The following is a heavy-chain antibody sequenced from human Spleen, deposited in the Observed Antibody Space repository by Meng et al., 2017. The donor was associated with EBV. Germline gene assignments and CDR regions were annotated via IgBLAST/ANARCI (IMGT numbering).Heavy chain of an antibody. CDR1: GGAIRISNAF. D-gene: IGHD3-10*01. Sequence: QLQPQLLAPALRKPSGTLPIACTVSGGAIRISNAFGGWIRQPPGKGLEWIGSIYYSGSTYYNPSLKSRVTISVDTSKNQFSLKLSSVTAADTAVYYCARDFRPGSAEFPGGYWGQGTLVTVSS. CDR2: IYYSGST. V-gene: IGHV4-39*07. CDR3: ARDFRPGSAEFPGGY. J-gene: IGHJ4*02.